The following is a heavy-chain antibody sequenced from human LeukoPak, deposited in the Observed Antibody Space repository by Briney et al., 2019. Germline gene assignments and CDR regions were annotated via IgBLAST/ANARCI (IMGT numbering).Heavy chain of an antibody. J-gene: IGHJ4*02. CDR3: ARGGYDLWSGYRIDY. CDR2: IWYDGSNK. Sequence: GGSLRLSCAASGFTLSSYGMHWVRQAPGKGLEWVSVIWYDGSNKYYADSVKGRFTISRDKSKNTLFLQMNSLRAEDTAVYYCARGGYDLWSGYRIDYWGQGILVTVSS. CDR1: GFTLSSYG. D-gene: IGHD3-3*01. V-gene: IGHV3-33*01.